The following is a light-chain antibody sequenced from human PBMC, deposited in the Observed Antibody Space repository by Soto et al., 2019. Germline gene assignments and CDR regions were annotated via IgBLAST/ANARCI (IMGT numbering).Light chain of an antibody. CDR2: GVS. J-gene: IGLJ2*01. CDR1: SSDVGGYNY. CDR3: SSFTSSTTVF. Sequence: QSALTQPASASGSPGQSITISCTGTSSDVGGYNYVSWYQQHPGKAPKLLIYGVSNRPSGVSNRFSGSKSGNTASLTIAGLQAEDEADYYCSSFTSSTTVFFGGGTKLTVL. V-gene: IGLV2-14*03.